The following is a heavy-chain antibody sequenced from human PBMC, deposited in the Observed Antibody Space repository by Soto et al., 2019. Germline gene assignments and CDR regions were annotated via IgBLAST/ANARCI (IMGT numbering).Heavy chain of an antibody. CDR3: ARGLAAGKGSPPDF. D-gene: IGHD6-13*01. V-gene: IGHV3-23*01. J-gene: IGHJ4*02. Sequence: VGSLRLSCAASGFTFSSFAMSWVRQAPGKGLDWVSAISGSGGSTYSADSVKGRFTISRDNSKNTLYLQMSSLRAEDTAVYYCARGLAAGKGSPPDFCGQGALVTFSS. CDR2: ISGSGGST. CDR1: GFTFSSFA.